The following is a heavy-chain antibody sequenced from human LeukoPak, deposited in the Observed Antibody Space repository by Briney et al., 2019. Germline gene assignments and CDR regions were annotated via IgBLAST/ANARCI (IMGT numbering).Heavy chain of an antibody. Sequence: ASVKVSCKVSGYTLTELSMHWVRQAPGKGLEWMGGFDPEDGETIYAQKFQGRVTMTEDTSTDTAYMELSSLRSEDTAVYYCASSPMVRGVFDPWGQGTLVTVSS. CDR1: GYTLTELS. D-gene: IGHD3-10*01. V-gene: IGHV1-24*01. CDR2: FDPEDGET. J-gene: IGHJ5*02. CDR3: ASSPMVRGVFDP.